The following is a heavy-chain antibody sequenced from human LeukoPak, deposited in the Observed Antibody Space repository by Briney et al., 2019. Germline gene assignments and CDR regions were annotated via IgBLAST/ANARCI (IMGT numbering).Heavy chain of an antibody. J-gene: IGHJ4*02. Sequence: GGSLRLSCAASGFSFRSHGMNWVRQAPGKGLEWVSYITESGSSIHYADSVKGRFTISRDNAKNSLYLQMNSLRAEDTAVYYCARDVATSGWATFYWGPGTLVTVSS. V-gene: IGHV3-48*01. D-gene: IGHD6-19*01. CDR2: ITESGSSI. CDR3: ARDVATSGWATFY. CDR1: GFSFRSHG.